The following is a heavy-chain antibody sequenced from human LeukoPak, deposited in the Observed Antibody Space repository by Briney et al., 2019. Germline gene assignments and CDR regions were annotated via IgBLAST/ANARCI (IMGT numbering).Heavy chain of an antibody. CDR3: ARDRPLLSAWSWFDP. D-gene: IGHD6-19*01. CDR1: GYSISSGYY. Sequence: PSETLSLTCAVSGYSISSGYYWGWIRQPPGKGLERIGTIYHSGSTYYNPSLKSRVTISLDTSKNQFSLKLSSVTAADAAVYYCARDRPLLSAWSWFDPWGQGTLVTVSS. J-gene: IGHJ5*02. V-gene: IGHV4-38-2*02. CDR2: IYHSGST.